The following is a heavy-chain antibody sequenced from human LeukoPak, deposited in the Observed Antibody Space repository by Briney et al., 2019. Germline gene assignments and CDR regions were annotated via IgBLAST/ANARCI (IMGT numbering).Heavy chain of an antibody. CDR3: ATEGAYGSGSYP. Sequence: SVKVSCKASGGTFSSYAISWVRQAPGQGLEWMGGIIPIFGTANYAQKFQSRVTMTEDTSTDTAYMELSSLRSEDTAVYYCATEGAYGSGSYPWGQGTLVTVSS. J-gene: IGHJ5*02. CDR2: IIPIFGTA. D-gene: IGHD3-10*01. CDR1: GGTFSSYA. V-gene: IGHV1-69*06.